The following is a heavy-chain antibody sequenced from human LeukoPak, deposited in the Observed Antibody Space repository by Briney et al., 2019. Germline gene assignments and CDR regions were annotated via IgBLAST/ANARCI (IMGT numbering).Heavy chain of an antibody. D-gene: IGHD3-16*02. CDR3: ARDGPTFGGVIVMGIDY. CDR1: GFTFSSYA. J-gene: IGHJ4*02. CDR2: ISYDGSNK. V-gene: IGHV3-30-3*01. Sequence: GRSLRLSCAASGFTFSSYAMHWVRQAPGKGLEWVAVISYDGSNKYYADSVKGQFTISRDNSKNTLYLQMNSLRAEDTAVYYCARDGPTFGGVIVMGIDYWGQGTLVTVSS.